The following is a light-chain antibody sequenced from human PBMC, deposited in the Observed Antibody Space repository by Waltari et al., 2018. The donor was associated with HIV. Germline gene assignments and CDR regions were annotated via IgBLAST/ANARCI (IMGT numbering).Light chain of an antibody. Sequence: QSALTQPASVSGSPGHSITISCTGTSSDVGGYNYVSWYQQHPDKAPKLLIYEVSSRPSGISSRFSGCKSANTASLTISGLQADDEADYYCSSYTSSSTLVFGGGTKLTV. J-gene: IGLJ2*01. CDR1: SSDVGGYNY. CDR3: SSYTSSSTLV. CDR2: EVS. V-gene: IGLV2-14*01.